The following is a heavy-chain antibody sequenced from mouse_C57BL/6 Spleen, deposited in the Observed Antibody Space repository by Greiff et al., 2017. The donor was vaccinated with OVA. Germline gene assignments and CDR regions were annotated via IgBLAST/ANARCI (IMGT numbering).Heavy chain of an antibody. CDR1: GYSITSGYY. Sequence: DVKLQESGPGLVKPSQSLSLTCSVTGYSITSGYYWNWIRQFPGNKLEWMGYISYDGSNNYNPSLKNRISITRDTSKNQFFLKLNSVTTEDTATYYCARDDYSNYYAMDYWGQGTSVTVSS. J-gene: IGHJ4*01. CDR3: ARDDYSNYYAMDY. D-gene: IGHD2-5*01. CDR2: ISYDGSN. V-gene: IGHV3-6*01.